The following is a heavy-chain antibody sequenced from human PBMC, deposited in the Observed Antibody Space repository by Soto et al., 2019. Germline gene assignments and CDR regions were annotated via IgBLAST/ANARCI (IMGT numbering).Heavy chain of an antibody. CDR3: ARELAYYYDSSDDAFDI. J-gene: IGHJ3*02. D-gene: IGHD3-22*01. CDR1: GFTFSSYS. CDR2: ISSSSSTI. V-gene: IGHV3-48*02. Sequence: EVQLVESGGGLVQPGGSLRLSCVASGFTFSSYSMNWVRQAPGKGLEWVSYISSSSSTIYYADSVKGRFTISRDNAKNSLYLQMNSLRDEDTAVYYCARELAYYYDSSDDAFDIWGQGTMVTVSS.